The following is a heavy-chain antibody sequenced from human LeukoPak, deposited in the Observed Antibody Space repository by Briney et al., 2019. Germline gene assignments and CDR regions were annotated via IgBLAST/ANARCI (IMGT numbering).Heavy chain of an antibody. CDR1: GYTFISYG. CDR3: ARERASSSWTSYYYYYYMDV. Sequence: ASVKVSCKASGYTFISYGISWVRQAPGQGLEGMGWISAYNGNTNYAQKFQGRVTMTTDTSTSTAYMELRSLRSDDTAVYYCARERASSSWTSYYYYYYMDVWGKGTTVTVSS. D-gene: IGHD6-13*01. V-gene: IGHV1-18*01. J-gene: IGHJ6*03. CDR2: ISAYNGNT.